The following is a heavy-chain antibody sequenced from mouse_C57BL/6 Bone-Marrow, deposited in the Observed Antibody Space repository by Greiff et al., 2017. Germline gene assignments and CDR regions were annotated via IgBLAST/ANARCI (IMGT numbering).Heavy chain of an antibody. V-gene: IGHV5-17*01. CDR1: GFTFSDYG. CDR2: IRSGSSTI. D-gene: IGHD1-1*01. J-gene: IGHJ2*01. CDR3: EKDDGTSIDY. Sequence: DVQLQESGGGLVKPGGSLKLSCAASGFTFSDYGMHWVRQAPEQGLEWVAYIRSGSSTIYYADTVKGRFTISSDNATTTLFLQMTRLRSEDTAMYYCEKDDGTSIDYWGQGTTLTVSS.